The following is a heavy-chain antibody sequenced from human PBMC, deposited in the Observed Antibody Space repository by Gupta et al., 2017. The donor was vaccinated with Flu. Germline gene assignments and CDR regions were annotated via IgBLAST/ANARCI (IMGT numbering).Heavy chain of an antibody. D-gene: IGHD2-2*01. CDR2: IWHDGSKQ. Sequence: LEWVAIIWHDGSKQNYADSVKGRFTISRDNSKNMVFLQMNSLSAEDTAMYYCARWNLGQCDSTGCHGDALDVWGQGTLVTVST. J-gene: IGHJ3*01. CDR3: ARWNLGQCDSTGCHGDALDV. V-gene: IGHV3-33*01.